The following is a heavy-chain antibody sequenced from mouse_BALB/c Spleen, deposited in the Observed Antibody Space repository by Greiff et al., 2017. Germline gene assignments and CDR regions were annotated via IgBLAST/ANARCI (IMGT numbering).Heavy chain of an antibody. J-gene: IGHJ4*01. CDR3: ARELGRDYAMDY. CDR2: IWAGGST. D-gene: IGHD4-1*01. Sequence: VKVVESGPGLVAPSQSLSITCTVSGFSLTSYGVHWVRQPPGKGLEWLGVIWAGGSTNYNSALMSRLSISKDNSKSQVFLKMNSLQTDDTAMYYCARELGRDYAMDYWGQGTSVTASS. V-gene: IGHV2-9*02. CDR1: GFSLTSYG.